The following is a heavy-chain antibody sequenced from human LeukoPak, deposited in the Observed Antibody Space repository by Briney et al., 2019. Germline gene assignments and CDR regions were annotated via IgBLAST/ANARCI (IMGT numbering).Heavy chain of an antibody. CDR3: ANLYCGGDCYWAVDY. J-gene: IGHJ4*02. D-gene: IGHD2-21*01. CDR1: GFTFSSYA. CDR2: ISGSGGST. Sequence: GGSLRLSCAASGFTFSSYAMSWVRQAPGKGLEWVSAISGSGGSTYYADSVKGRFTISRDNSKNTLYLQINSLRAEDAAVYYCANLYCGGDCYWAVDYWGQGTLVTVSS. V-gene: IGHV3-23*01.